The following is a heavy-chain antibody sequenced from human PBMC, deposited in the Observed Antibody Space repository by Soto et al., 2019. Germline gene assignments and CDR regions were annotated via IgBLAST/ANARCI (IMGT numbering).Heavy chain of an antibody. CDR3: ARGRYGDY. CDR1: GYGFTTYG. J-gene: IGHJ4*02. D-gene: IGHD1-1*01. CDR2: ISAHNGNT. V-gene: IGHV1-18*01. Sequence: QVHLVPSGAEVKKPGASVTVSCKGSGYGFTTYGITWVRQAPGQGLEWMAWISAHNGNTNYAQKLQGRVTVTRDTSTSTAYMELRSLRSDDTAVYYCARGRYGDYWGQGALVTVSS.